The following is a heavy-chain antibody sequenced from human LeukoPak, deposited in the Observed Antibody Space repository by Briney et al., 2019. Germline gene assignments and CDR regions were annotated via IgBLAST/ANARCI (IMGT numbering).Heavy chain of an antibody. CDR1: GFTVSSIY. J-gene: IGHJ4*02. CDR3: ASGGYGDYVLNY. D-gene: IGHD4-17*01. V-gene: IGHV3-53*01. Sequence: GGSLRLSCAASGFTVSSIYMSWVRQAPGKGLEWVSVIYSAGNTYYADSVKGRLTISRDYSKNMLYLQMNSLRADDTAVYYCASGGYGDYVLNYWGQGTLVTVSS. CDR2: IYSAGNT.